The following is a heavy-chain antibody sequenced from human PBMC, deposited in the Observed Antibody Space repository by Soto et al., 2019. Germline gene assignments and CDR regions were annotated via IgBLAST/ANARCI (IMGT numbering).Heavy chain of an antibody. J-gene: IGHJ3*02. D-gene: IGHD4-4*01. CDR2: VGATGRNI. Sequence: EVQLLESGGGLVKPGGSLRLSCAASGFTFSRYAMSWVRQAPGKGLEWVSGVGATGRNIHYADSVRGRFTISRDISKNTLYLQMNSLRVDDTAVYYCAKDPNGDYIGGFDMLGPGTKVTVSS. V-gene: IGHV3-23*01. CDR3: AKDPNGDYIGGFDM. CDR1: GFTFSRYA.